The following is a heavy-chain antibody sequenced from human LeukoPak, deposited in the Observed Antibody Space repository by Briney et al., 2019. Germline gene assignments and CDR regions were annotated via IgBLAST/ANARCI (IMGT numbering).Heavy chain of an antibody. J-gene: IGHJ3*02. V-gene: IGHV3-48*01. D-gene: IGHD3-10*01. CDR1: GFTFSSYS. CDR2: ISSSSSTI. CDR3: ARLWFGELFCAFDI. Sequence: GGSLRLSCAAPGFTFSSYSMNWVRQAPGKGLEWVSYISSSSSTIYYADSVKGRFTISRDNAKNSLYLQMNSLRAEDTAVYYCARLWFGELFCAFDIWGQGTMVTVSS.